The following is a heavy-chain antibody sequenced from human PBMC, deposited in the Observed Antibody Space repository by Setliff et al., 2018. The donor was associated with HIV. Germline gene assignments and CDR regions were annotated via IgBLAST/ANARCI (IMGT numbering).Heavy chain of an antibody. CDR2: IYTSGST. Sequence: PSETLSLTCSVSGDSISSYYWSWIRQPPGKGLEWIGRIYTSGSTNYNPSLKSRITISVDTSKKQFSLKLTSVTAADSAVYYCARVAGGVDAFDIWGQGTMVTVSS. CDR3: ARVAGGVDAFDI. V-gene: IGHV4-4*08. CDR1: GDSISSYY. J-gene: IGHJ3*02. D-gene: IGHD6-19*01.